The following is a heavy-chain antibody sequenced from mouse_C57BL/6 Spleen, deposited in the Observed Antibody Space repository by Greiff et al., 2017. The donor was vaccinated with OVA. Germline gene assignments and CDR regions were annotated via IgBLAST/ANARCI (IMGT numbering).Heavy chain of an antibody. CDR3: ARVNYYGSSSAYYAMDY. D-gene: IGHD1-1*01. V-gene: IGHV1-22*01. CDR2: INPNNGGT. CDR1: GYTFTDYN. Sequence: EVQLQESGPELVKPGASVKMSCKASGYTFTDYNMHWVKQSHGKSLEWIGYINPNNGGTSYNQKFKGKATLTVNKSSSTAYMELRSLTSEDSAVYYCARVNYYGSSSAYYAMDYWGQGTSVTVSS. J-gene: IGHJ4*01.